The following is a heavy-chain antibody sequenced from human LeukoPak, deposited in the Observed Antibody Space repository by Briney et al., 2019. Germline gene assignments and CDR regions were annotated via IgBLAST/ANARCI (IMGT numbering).Heavy chain of an antibody. D-gene: IGHD1-26*01. J-gene: IGHJ4*02. Sequence: SQTLSLTCTVSGGSISSGSYYWSWIRQPPGKGLEWIGYIYYSGSTNYNPSLKSRVTISVDTSKNQFSLKLSSVTAADTAVYYCARGPPPPWDLLGGVGRVTFYFDYWGQGTLVTVSS. CDR1: GGSISSGSYY. V-gene: IGHV4-61*01. CDR2: IYYSGST. CDR3: ARGPPPPWDLLGGVGRVTFYFDY.